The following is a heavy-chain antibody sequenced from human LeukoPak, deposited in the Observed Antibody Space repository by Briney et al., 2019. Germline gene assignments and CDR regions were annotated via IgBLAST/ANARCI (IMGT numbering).Heavy chain of an antibody. V-gene: IGHV3-21*01. D-gene: IGHD2-2*01. J-gene: IGHJ6*03. CDR3: ARDRYCSSTSCYQRWHMDV. CDR1: GFTFSSYS. Sequence: GGSLRLSCAASGFTFSSYSMNWVRQAPGKGLEWVSSISSSSSYIYYADSVKGRFTISRDNAKNSLYLQMNSLRAEDTAVYYCARDRYCSSTSCYQRWHMDVWGKGTTVTVSS. CDR2: ISSSSSYI.